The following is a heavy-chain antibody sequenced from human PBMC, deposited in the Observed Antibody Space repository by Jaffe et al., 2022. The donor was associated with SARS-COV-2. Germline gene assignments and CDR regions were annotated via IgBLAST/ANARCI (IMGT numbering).Heavy chain of an antibody. Sequence: QLQLQESGPGLVKPSETLSLTCSVSGGSISNRNYHWGWIRQPPGKGPEWIATIHYSGSTYYNSSLKSRVTISVDTSKNQFSLKLSSVTAADTAVYYCASRRDGNNPYFYYYGMDVWGQGTTVTVS. CDR3: ASRRDGNNPYFYYYGMDV. CDR1: GGSISNRNYH. D-gene: IGHD1-1*01. CDR2: IHYSGST. J-gene: IGHJ6*02. V-gene: IGHV4-39*01.